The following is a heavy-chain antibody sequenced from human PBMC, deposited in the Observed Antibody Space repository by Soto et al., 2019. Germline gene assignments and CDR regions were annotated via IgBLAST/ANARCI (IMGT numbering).Heavy chain of an antibody. J-gene: IGHJ4*02. CDR2: IFYTGST. Sequence: PSETLSLTCSFSWGTINSGDYFGSWIRQPPGKGLEWIGSIFYTGSTYYSPSLKSRASMSMDTSKKLFSLRLRSLTAADTAVYFCARVKATLYRHYYFDYWGQGTPVTVSS. CDR3: ARVKATLYRHYYFDY. CDR1: WGTINSGDYF. D-gene: IGHD5-12*01. V-gene: IGHV4-30-4*01.